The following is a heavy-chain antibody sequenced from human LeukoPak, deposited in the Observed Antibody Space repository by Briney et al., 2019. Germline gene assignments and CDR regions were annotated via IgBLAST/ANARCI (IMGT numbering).Heavy chain of an antibody. Sequence: PGGSLRLYCAASGFTFSSYSMNWVRQAPGKGLEWVSSISSSSSYIYYADSVKGRFTISRDNAKNSLYLQMNSLRAEDTAVYYCARVGWMSCSGGSCYSGGRDFDYWGQGTLVTVSS. CDR1: GFTFSSYS. J-gene: IGHJ4*02. V-gene: IGHV3-21*01. D-gene: IGHD2-15*01. CDR3: ARVGWMSCSGGSCYSGGRDFDY. CDR2: ISSSSSYI.